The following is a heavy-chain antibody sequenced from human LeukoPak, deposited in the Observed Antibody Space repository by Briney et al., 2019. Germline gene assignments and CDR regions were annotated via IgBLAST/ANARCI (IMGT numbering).Heavy chain of an antibody. V-gene: IGHV4-38-2*02. CDR1: GFSISTGYY. D-gene: IGHD6-19*01. CDR2: IFYSGST. Sequence: PSETLSLTCAVSGFSISTGYYWGWIRQPPGKGLEWIGSIFYSGSTYQNPSLKSRVTISLDTSKNHFSLKLTSATAADTAVYYCARDPSNSSGRYEHFDYWGQGTLVTVSS. CDR3: ARDPSNSSGRYEHFDY. J-gene: IGHJ4*02.